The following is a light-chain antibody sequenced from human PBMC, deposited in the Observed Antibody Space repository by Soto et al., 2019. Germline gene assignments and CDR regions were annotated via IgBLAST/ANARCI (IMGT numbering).Light chain of an antibody. CDR3: QHYIEGPPS. V-gene: IGKV3-15*01. J-gene: IGKJ1*01. Sequence: EVVMTQSPATLSVSPGERATLSCRASQSVCNNLAWYQHKPGQAPRFLIYGASTRATGIPARFSGSGSGTEFTLTISSLQSEDFAVYYCQHYIEGPPSFGQGTKVQIK. CDR2: GAS. CDR1: QSVCNN.